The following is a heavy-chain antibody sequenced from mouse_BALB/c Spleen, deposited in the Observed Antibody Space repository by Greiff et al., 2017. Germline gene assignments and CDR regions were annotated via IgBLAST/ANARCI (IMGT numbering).Heavy chain of an antibody. CDR1: GFTFSSFG. CDR2: ISSGSSTI. Sequence: EVHLVESGGGLVKPGGSLKLSCAASGFTFSSFGMHWVRQAPEKGLEWVAYISSGSSTIYYADTVKGRFTISRDNPKNTLFLQMTSLRSEDTAMYYCAREGGYDYDEGTFAYWGQGTLVTVSA. J-gene: IGHJ3*01. V-gene: IGHV5-17*02. CDR3: AREGGYDYDEGTFAY. D-gene: IGHD2-4*01.